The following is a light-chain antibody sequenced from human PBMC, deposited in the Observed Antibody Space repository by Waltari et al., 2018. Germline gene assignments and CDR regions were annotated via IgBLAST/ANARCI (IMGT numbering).Light chain of an antibody. CDR2: VNSDGSH. J-gene: IGLJ3*02. CDR1: SGHSRNV. Sequence: QLVLTQSPSASASLGASVKLPCTLSSGHSRNVIAWLQQQPEKGPRYLMKVNSDGSHSKGDEIPDRFSGSSSGTERYLTISSLQSEDEADYYCQTGGHGTWVFGGGTKLTVL. V-gene: IGLV4-69*01. CDR3: QTGGHGTWV.